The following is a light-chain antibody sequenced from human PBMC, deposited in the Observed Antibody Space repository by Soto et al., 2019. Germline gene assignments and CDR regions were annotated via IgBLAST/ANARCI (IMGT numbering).Light chain of an antibody. CDR1: QSVSSSY. CDR2: GAS. J-gene: IGKJ1*01. CDR3: QQYSNSPQT. Sequence: EIVLTQSPGTLSLSPGERSTLSFSSSQSVSSSYLAWYQQKPGQAPRLLIYGASTRATGIPARFSGSGSGTEFTLTISSLQSEDFAVYFCQQYSNSPQTFGQGTKVDI. V-gene: IGKV3-20*01.